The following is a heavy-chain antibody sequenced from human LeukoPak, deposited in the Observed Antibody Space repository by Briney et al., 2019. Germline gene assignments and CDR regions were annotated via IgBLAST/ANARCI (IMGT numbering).Heavy chain of an antibody. CDR2: ISWDGGST. V-gene: IGHV3-43*01. D-gene: IGHD6-19*01. J-gene: IGHJ6*03. CDR3: AKNGAYSSGWTYYYYYYMDV. Sequence: GGSLRLPCAASGFTFDDYTTHWVRQAPGKGLEWVSLISWDGGSTYYADSVKGRFTISRDNSKNSLYLQMNSLRTEDTALYYCAKNGAYSSGWTYYYYYYMDVWGKGTTVTVSS. CDR1: GFTFDDYT.